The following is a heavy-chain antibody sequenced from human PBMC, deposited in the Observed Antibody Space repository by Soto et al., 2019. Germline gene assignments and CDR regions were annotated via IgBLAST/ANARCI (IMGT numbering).Heavy chain of an antibody. CDR1: GYTFTNHG. D-gene: IGHD2-15*01. CDR3: ARAHPPNKLPGSRFDP. J-gene: IGHJ5*02. Sequence: QVQLVQSGAEVKKPGASVRVSCKASGYTFTNHGIIWVRQAPGQGLEWMGWINPYTGNTNYAQYLPGRVIMTTDTSTSTAYMDLESLPSDDTAVYYCARAHPPNKLPGSRFDPWGQGTLVTVSS. V-gene: IGHV1-18*01. CDR2: INPYTGNT.